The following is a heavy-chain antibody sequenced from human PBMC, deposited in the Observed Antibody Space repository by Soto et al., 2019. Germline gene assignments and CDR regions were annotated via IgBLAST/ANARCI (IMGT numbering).Heavy chain of an antibody. CDR3: ARDRPMPTYYYTWETAYSFRAPDF. J-gene: IGHJ4*02. D-gene: IGHD3-10*01. CDR1: GCPLNTIA. V-gene: IGHV3-30-3*01. Sequence: PESSLKRTSADPGCPLNTIADHWVRQAPGRGLEWVAAISYEGGNKYYADSVRGRFTISRDNTQNTLYLQMASLRPEDTAVYYCARDRPMPTYYYTWETAYSFRAPDFWGQGTLVTVSS. CDR2: ISYEGGNK.